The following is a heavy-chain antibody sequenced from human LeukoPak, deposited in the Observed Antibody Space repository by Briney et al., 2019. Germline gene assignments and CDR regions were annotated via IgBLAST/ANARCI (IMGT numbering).Heavy chain of an antibody. CDR3: ARDRDPGYNDSSGYRRVNAFDI. Sequence: GGSLRLSCAASGFTFSSYGMNWVRQAPGKGLEWVSYITTSGSTKYYADSVKGRFTISRDNAKNSLYLQMNSLRAEDTAVYFCARDRDPGYNDSSGYRRVNAFDIWGQGTRVTVSS. CDR1: GFTFSSYG. CDR2: ITTSGSTK. D-gene: IGHD3-22*01. J-gene: IGHJ3*02. V-gene: IGHV3-48*04.